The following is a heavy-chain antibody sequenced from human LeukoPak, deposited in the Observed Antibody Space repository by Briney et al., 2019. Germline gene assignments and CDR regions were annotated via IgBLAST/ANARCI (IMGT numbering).Heavy chain of an antibody. CDR3: AKPPVRGDYYYYYMDV. CDR2: ISGSGGST. D-gene: IGHD3-10*01. V-gene: IGHV3-23*01. J-gene: IGHJ6*03. CDR1: GFTFSSYA. Sequence: GGSLRLSCAASGFTFSSYAMSWVRQAPGKGLEWVSAISGSGGSTYYADSVKGRFTISRDNSKNTLYLQMNSLRAEDTAVYYCAKPPVRGDYYYYYMDVWGKGTTVTVSS.